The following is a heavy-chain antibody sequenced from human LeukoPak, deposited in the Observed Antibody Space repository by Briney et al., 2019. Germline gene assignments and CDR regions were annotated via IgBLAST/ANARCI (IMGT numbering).Heavy chain of an antibody. Sequence: KSGGSLRLSCAASGFTFSSYSMNWVRQAPGKGLEWVSYISSNSRYIYYADSVKGRFIISRDNAKNSLYLQMNSLRTEDAAVYYCARGPGGSGSYYDYWGQGTLVTVSS. CDR3: ARGPGGSGSYYDY. J-gene: IGHJ4*02. CDR1: GFTFSSYS. D-gene: IGHD3-10*01. CDR2: ISSNSRYI. V-gene: IGHV3-21*01.